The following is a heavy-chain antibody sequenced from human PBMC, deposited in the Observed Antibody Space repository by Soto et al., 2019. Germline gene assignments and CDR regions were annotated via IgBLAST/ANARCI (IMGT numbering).Heavy chain of an antibody. Sequence: QVQLVQSGGGVVQPGRSLRLSCAASGFNFNTYFMHWVRQAPGKGLEWVAMIFPNGRDNEYADSVKGRFTISRDKSNNRMYLQMDCLRPEDTAVYYCARNDEHGSNCELAYSGQGALVHVSS. CDR3: ARNDEHGSNCELAY. CDR1: GFNFNTYF. J-gene: IGHJ4*02. CDR2: IFPNGRDN. V-gene: IGHV3-30*13. D-gene: IGHD1-26*01.